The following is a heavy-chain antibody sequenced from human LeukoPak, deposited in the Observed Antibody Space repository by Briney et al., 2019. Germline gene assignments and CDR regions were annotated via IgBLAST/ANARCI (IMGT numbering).Heavy chain of an antibody. V-gene: IGHV4-61*02. CDR2: IYTSGST. CDR3: ARPFSGSYYNPFDY. D-gene: IGHD3-10*01. Sequence: SETLSLTCTVSGGSISSGSYYWSWIRQPAGKGLEWIGRIYTSGSTNYNPSLKSRVTISVDTSKNQFSLKLSSVTAADTAVYYCARPFSGSYYNPFDYWGQGTLVTVSS. J-gene: IGHJ4*02. CDR1: GGSISSGSYY.